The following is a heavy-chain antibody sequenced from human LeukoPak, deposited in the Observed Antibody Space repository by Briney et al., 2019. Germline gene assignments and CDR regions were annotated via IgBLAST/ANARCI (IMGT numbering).Heavy chain of an antibody. CDR1: GYTFTSYA. CDR2: INTNTGNP. J-gene: IGHJ6*02. D-gene: IGHD3-9*01. CDR3: AREGGSSDWLLWRYYGMDV. Sequence: GASVKVSCKASGYTFTSYAMNWVRQAPGQGLEWMGWINTNTGNPTYAQGFTGRFVFSLDTSVSTAYLQISSLKAEDTAVYYCAREGGSSDWLLWRYYGMDVWGQGTTVTVSS. V-gene: IGHV7-4-1*02.